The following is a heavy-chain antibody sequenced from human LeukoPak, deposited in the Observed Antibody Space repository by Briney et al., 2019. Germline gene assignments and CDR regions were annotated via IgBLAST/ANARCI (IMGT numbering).Heavy chain of an antibody. CDR3: ARVGPNSNYVGYFDY. Sequence: SVKVSCKASGGTFSSYAISWVRQAPGQGLEWMGGIMPIFGTANYAQKFQGRVTITADESTSTAYMELSSLRSEDTAVYYCARVGPNSNYVGYFDYWGQGTLVTVSS. CDR2: IMPIFGTA. CDR1: GGTFSSYA. J-gene: IGHJ4*02. V-gene: IGHV1-69*13. D-gene: IGHD4-11*01.